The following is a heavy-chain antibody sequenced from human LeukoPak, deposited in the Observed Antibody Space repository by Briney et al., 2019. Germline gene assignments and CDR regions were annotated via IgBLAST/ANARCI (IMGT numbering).Heavy chain of an antibody. Sequence: SETLSLTCNVSGGSISSYYWSWIRQPPGKGLEWIGYMYYSGNTNYNPSLKSRVTTSVDSSKNQFSLKLSSVTAADTAVYYCARHTLVGARNAFDIWGQGTMDTVSS. CDR1: GGSISSYY. CDR2: MYYSGNT. CDR3: ARHTLVGARNAFDI. D-gene: IGHD1-26*01. J-gene: IGHJ3*02. V-gene: IGHV4-59*08.